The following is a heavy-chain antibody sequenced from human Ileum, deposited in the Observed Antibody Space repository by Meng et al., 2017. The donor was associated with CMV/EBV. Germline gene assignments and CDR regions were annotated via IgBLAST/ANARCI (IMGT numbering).Heavy chain of an antibody. J-gene: IGHJ6*02. Sequence: GESLKISCAGSGFTFHSYSMNWVRQAPGKGLEWVSYISSGDTTIYYADSVKGRFTISRDNAKNSLYLQMDSLRVEDTAVYFCARELRSYYDDDTSYGNYYYAMDVWGQGTTVTVSS. CDR3: ARELRSYYDDDTSYGNYYYAMDV. CDR1: GFTFHSYS. D-gene: IGHD3-22*01. CDR2: ISSGDTTI. V-gene: IGHV3-48*04.